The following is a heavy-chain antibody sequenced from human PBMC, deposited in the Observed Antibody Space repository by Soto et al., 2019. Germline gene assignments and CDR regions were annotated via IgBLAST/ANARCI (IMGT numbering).Heavy chain of an antibody. CDR1: GYTFSNYG. CDR2: INVYNGKT. D-gene: IGHD3-10*01. V-gene: IGHV1-18*01. J-gene: IGHJ4*02. CDR3: ARSAGVVDGDDY. Sequence: QVQLVQSGAEVKKPGASVKVSCKASGYTFSNYGISWVRQAPGQGPEWMGWINVYNGKTNYAQKLQGRVTMTNDTSTNTIYMEMRSLKSDDTAVYYCARSAGVVDGDDYWGQGTLVTVSA.